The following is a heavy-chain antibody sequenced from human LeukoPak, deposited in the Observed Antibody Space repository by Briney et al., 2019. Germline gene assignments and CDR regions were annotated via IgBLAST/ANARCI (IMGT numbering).Heavy chain of an antibody. Sequence: SGTLSLTCAVSGGSISSSNWWSWVRQPPGKGLEWIGEIYHSGSTNYNPSLKSRVTISVDKSKNQFSLKLSSVTAADTAVYYCASSYYDILTGPQGDAFDIWGQGTMVTVSS. J-gene: IGHJ3*02. CDR2: IYHSGST. V-gene: IGHV4-4*02. CDR3: ASSYYDILTGPQGDAFDI. CDR1: GGSISSSNW. D-gene: IGHD3-9*01.